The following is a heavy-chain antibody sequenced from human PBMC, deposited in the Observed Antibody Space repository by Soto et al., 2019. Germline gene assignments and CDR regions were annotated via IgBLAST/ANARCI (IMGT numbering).Heavy chain of an antibody. CDR2: IFPSGTT. V-gene: IGHV4-30-2*01. J-gene: IGHJ4*02. CDR3: ARSREFDY. Sequence: TLSITCGVSGGSLSGATYSWNWIRQPPGKGLEWIGYIFPSGTTYYNPSLKSRVTISIDVSKNQFSLSLRSLTAADTAVYYCARSREFDYWSQGTLVTVSS. CDR1: GGSLSGATYS.